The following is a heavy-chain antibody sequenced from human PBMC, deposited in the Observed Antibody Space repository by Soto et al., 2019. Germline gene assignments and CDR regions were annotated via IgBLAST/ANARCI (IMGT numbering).Heavy chain of an antibody. V-gene: IGHV1-69*06. CDR1: GGTFSGYA. Sequence: SVKVSCKASGGTFSGYAISWVRQAPGQGLEWMGGIIPIFGTANYAQKFQGRVTITADKSTSTAYMELSSLRSEDTAVYYCASPATVTGGAFDIWGQGTMVTVSS. J-gene: IGHJ3*02. D-gene: IGHD4-17*01. CDR2: IIPIFGTA. CDR3: ASPATVTGGAFDI.